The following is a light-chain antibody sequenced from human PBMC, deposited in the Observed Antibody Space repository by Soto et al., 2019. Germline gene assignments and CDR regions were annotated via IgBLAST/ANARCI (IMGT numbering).Light chain of an antibody. CDR1: XXDVGGYNY. V-gene: IGLV2-14*01. Sequence: QSALTQPTSVSGSPGQSITISXTGTXXDVGGYNYVSWYQQHPGKAPKLMIYDVSNRPSGVSNRFSASKSGNTASLTISGLQAEDEGDYYCTSYTSSSTRVFGGGTKLTVL. J-gene: IGLJ2*01. CDR3: TSYTSSSTRV. CDR2: DVS.